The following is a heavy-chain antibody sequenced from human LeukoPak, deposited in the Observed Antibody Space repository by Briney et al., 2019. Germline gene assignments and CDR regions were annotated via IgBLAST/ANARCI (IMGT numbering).Heavy chain of an antibody. V-gene: IGHV3-30*04. Sequence: GGSLRLSCAASGFTFSSFAMHWVRQAPGKGLEWVTVISIDGTREHYADSVKGRFTNSRDNSKSTLYLQMDSLRAEDTAVYYCAKEGEGDSWDSLDYWGQGTLVTVTS. D-gene: IGHD3-16*01. CDR1: GFTFSSFA. CDR2: ISIDGTRE. CDR3: AKEGEGDSWDSLDY. J-gene: IGHJ4*02.